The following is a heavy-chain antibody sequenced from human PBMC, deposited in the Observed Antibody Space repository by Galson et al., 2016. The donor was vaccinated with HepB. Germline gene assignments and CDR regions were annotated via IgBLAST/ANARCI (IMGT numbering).Heavy chain of an antibody. V-gene: IGHV3-23*01. CDR2: LGGTSGRT. Sequence: SLRLSCAASGFTFSIQAMSWVRQAPGKGLEWVSLLGGTSGRTYYADSVTGRFTISRDNSKNTLYLQMNSLRAEDTAVYDCAKRGVWDVHYFNYWGQGTLVTVSS. CDR1: GFTFSIQA. D-gene: IGHD3-16*01. CDR3: AKRGVWDVHYFNY. J-gene: IGHJ4*02.